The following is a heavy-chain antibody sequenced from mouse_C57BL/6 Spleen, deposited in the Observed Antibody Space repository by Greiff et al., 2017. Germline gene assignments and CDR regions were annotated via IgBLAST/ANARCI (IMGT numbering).Heavy chain of an antibody. J-gene: IGHJ2*01. V-gene: IGHV5-17*01. CDR2: ISSGSSTI. CDR3: ARGDFDY. CDR1: GFTFSDYG. Sequence: EVQLQESGGGLVKPGGSLTLSCAASGFTFSDYGMHWVRQAPEKGLVWVAYISSGSSTINYADTVKGRFTISRDNAKNTLFLHKTSLRSEDTAMDYCARGDFDYWGQGTTLTVSS.